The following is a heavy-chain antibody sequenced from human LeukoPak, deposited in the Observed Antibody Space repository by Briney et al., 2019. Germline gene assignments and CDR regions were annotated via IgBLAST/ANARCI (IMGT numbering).Heavy chain of an antibody. J-gene: IGHJ4*02. CDR2: INHSGST. Sequence: SETLSLTCAVYGGSFSGYYWSWIRQPPGKGLEWIGEINHSGSTNYNPSLKSRVTISVDTSKNQFSLKLSSVTAADTAVYYCARIYGGPFDYWGQGTLVTVSS. D-gene: IGHD4-23*01. CDR3: ARIYGGPFDY. CDR1: GGSFSGYY. V-gene: IGHV4-34*01.